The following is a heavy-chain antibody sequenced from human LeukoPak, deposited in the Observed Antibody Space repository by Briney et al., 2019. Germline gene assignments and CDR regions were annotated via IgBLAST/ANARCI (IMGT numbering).Heavy chain of an antibody. CDR1: GGTFSSYA. CDR3: ARRSHDSSGYSDY. D-gene: IGHD3-22*01. J-gene: IGHJ4*02. Sequence: SVNVSCKASGGTFSSYAISWVRQAPGQGLEWMGGIIPILGIANYAQKFQGRVTITADKSTSTAYMELSSLRPEDTAVYYCARRSHDSSGYSDYWGQGTLVTVSS. V-gene: IGHV1-69*10. CDR2: IIPILGIA.